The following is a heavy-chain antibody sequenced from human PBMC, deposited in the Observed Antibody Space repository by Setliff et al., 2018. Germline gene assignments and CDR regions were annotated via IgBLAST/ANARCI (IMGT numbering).Heavy chain of an antibody. Sequence: TLSLPCTVSGNSISSDYWSWIRQPAGKGLEWIGRIYTSGNTNYNPSLKSRVTMSVDTSKKQFSLKLSSVTAADAAVYYCARGKSYYYYMDVWGKGTTVTVSS. CDR2: IYTSGNT. CDR3: ARGKSYYYYMDV. J-gene: IGHJ6*03. CDR1: GNSISSDY. V-gene: IGHV4-4*07.